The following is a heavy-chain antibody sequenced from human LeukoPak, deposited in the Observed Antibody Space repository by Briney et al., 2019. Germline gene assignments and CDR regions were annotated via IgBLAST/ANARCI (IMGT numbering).Heavy chain of an antibody. J-gene: IGHJ4*02. D-gene: IGHD2-2*02. CDR2: FDLEDGGT. CDR3: ATARCSSTSCYTGFYVY. Sequence: ASVKVSCKVSGYTPTELSMHWVRQPPGKGLEWMGGFDLEDGGTSYAQKFQGRVPMTDDTATDTAYMELNSLRSEDTAVYYFATARCSSTSCYTGFYVYWGRGTLVTVSS. V-gene: IGHV1-24*01. CDR1: GYTPTELS.